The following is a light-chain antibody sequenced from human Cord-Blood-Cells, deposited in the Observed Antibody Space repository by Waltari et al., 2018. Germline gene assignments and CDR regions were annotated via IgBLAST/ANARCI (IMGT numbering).Light chain of an antibody. J-gene: IGLJ3*02. Sequence: SSELTQDPAVSVALGQTVRITCQGDSLRSYYASWYQQKARQAPFVVSNGEKNRASGNPERFVGFKFGKSSCLNITGAQAEEEADYYCNSRDSSGNHWVFGGGTKLTVL. CDR1: SLRSYY. V-gene: IGLV3-19*01. CDR2: GEK. CDR3: NSRDSSGNHWV.